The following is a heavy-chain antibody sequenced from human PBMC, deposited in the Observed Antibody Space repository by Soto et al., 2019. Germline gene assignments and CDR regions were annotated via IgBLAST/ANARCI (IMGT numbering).Heavy chain of an antibody. Sequence: QLLESGGGLVQPGKSLRISCAAFGFTFGTYAMSWVRQVPGKGLEWVSSISGGGGSSTDYADSVKGRFTISRDDAKNTLFLQMNSLRVEDTAVYYCAKLAHHWNDEYLDYWGQGTLVTVSS. D-gene: IGHD1-1*01. J-gene: IGHJ4*02. CDR1: GFTFGTYA. V-gene: IGHV3-23*01. CDR2: ISGGGGSST. CDR3: AKLAHHWNDEYLDY.